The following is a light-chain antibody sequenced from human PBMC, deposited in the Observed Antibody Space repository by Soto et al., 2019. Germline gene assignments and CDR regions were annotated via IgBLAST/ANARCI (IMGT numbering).Light chain of an antibody. J-gene: IGKJ3*01. CDR1: QGIRNF. V-gene: IGKV1-27*01. CDR2: AAS. CDR3: QKYSSVPV. Sequence: DIQMTQSPTSLSASVGDRVTITCRASQGIRNFVAWYQQKPGKAPKLLIYAASTLQSGVPSRFSGSGSGTDFTLPITSLQPVDVATYSCQKYSSVPVFGPGTKVEIK.